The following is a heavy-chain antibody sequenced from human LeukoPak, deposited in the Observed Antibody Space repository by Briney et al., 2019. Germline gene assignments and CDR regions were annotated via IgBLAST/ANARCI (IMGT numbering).Heavy chain of an antibody. CDR1: GFTFNTYW. J-gene: IGHJ4*02. CDR3: ARDHGPWALYYFDY. CDR2: IKPDGSEK. V-gene: IGHV3-7*01. D-gene: IGHD3-16*01. Sequence: QPGGSLRLSCAASGFTFNTYWMSWVRQAPGRGLEWVANIKPDGSEKYYVDSLKGRFIISRDNSKNTLYLQMNSLRAEDTAVYYCARDHGPWALYYFDYWGQGTLVTVSS.